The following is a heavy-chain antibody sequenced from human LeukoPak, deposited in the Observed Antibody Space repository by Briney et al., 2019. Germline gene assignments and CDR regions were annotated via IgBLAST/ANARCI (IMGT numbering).Heavy chain of an antibody. D-gene: IGHD5-12*01. CDR2: IYYSGST. V-gene: IGHV4-59*08. J-gene: IGHJ6*02. CDR3: ARRGYADYYYGMDV. CDR1: GGSISSYY. Sequence: SETLSLPCTVSGGSISSYYWSWIRQPPGKGLEWIGYIYYSGSTNYNPSLKSRVTISVDTSKNQFSLKLSSVTAADTAVYYCARRGYADYYYGMDVWGQGTTVTVSS.